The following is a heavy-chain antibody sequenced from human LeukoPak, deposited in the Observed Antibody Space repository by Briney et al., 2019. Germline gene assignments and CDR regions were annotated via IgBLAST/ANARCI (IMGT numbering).Heavy chain of an antibody. D-gene: IGHD2-2*01. CDR3: ARGLGYCTSTTCLLPFDY. Sequence: GGSLRLSCAASGFTVSTYYIPWVRQAPGKGLECVSVIYSGGSTYYADSVKGRFTVSRDNSKNTLYLQMNSLRVEETGMHYCARGLGYCTSTTCLLPFDYWGQGTLVTVSS. V-gene: IGHV3-53*01. CDR1: GFTVSTYY. J-gene: IGHJ4*02. CDR2: IYSGGST.